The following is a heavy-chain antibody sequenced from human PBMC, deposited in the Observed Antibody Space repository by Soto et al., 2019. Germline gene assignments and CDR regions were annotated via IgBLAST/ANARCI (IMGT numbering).Heavy chain of an antibody. J-gene: IGHJ4*02. CDR1: GYTFTSNG. Sequence: ASVKVSCKDSGYTFTSNGIRWVRQAPGQGLEWMGWMNPNNGNTCYAQKFQGRVTMTTNTSISTAYMELSSLRSEDTAVYYCARERTYFGDYWGQGTLVTVSS. CDR3: ARERTYFGDY. V-gene: IGHV1-8*02. D-gene: IGHD3-9*01. CDR2: MNPNNGNT.